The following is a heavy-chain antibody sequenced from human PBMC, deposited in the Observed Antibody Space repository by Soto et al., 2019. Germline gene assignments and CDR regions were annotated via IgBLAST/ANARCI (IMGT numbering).Heavy chain of an antibody. CDR3: ARKQQQLVDYYYYYYMDV. Sequence: ASVKASCKASGYTFTSYDINWVRQATGQGLEWMGWMNPNSGNTGYAQKFQGRVTMTRNTSISTAYMELGSLRSEDTAVYYCARKQQQLVDYYYYYYMDVWGKGTTVTVSS. CDR2: MNPNSGNT. V-gene: IGHV1-8*01. D-gene: IGHD6-13*01. J-gene: IGHJ6*03. CDR1: GYTFTSYD.